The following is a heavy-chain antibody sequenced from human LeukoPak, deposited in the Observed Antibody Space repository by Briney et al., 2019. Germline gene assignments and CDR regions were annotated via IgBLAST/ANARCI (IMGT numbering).Heavy chain of an antibody. J-gene: IGHJ5*02. CDR3: ARDRGIAAADSFDP. CDR2: ISAYSGET. Sequence: ASVKVSFKASGYTYTTYGISWVRQAPGQGLEWMGWISAYSGETNYAQKFQGRVTMTSDSSTRTAYMELRSLRSDDTAVYYCARDRGIAAADSFDPWGQGTLVTVSS. CDR1: GYTYTTYG. V-gene: IGHV1-18*01. D-gene: IGHD6-13*01.